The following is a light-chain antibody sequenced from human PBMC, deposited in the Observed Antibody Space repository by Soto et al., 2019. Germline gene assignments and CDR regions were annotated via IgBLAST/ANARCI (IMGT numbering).Light chain of an antibody. J-gene: IGKJ1*01. CDR2: SAS. V-gene: IGKV4-1*01. CDR3: QHYYSGPPT. Sequence: IVMTQSPDSLAVSLGERATINCKSSQSVLYSSNNLDYLAWYQQKPGQPPQLLIYSASTRESGVPDRLSGSGSWKDFTFTIRRPQAEDVAVYFCQHYYSGPPTFGHGTKVEIK. CDR1: QSVLYSSNNLDY.